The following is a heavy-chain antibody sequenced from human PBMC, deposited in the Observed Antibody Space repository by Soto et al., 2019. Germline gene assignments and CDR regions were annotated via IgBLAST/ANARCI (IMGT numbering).Heavy chain of an antibody. CDR3: ARAYGDYFSDAFDI. CDR2: MNPNSGNT. Sequence: QVQLVQSGAEVKKPGASVKVSCKASGYTFTSYDINWVRQATGQGLEWMGWMNPNSGNTGYAQKFQGRVTMTRNTSLSTAYMELSSLRSEDTAVYYCARAYGDYFSDAFDIWGQGTMVTVSS. D-gene: IGHD4-17*01. CDR1: GYTFTSYD. J-gene: IGHJ3*02. V-gene: IGHV1-8*01.